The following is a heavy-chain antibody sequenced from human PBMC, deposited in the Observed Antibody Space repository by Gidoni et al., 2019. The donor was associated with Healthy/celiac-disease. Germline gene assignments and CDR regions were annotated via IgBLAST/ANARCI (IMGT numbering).Heavy chain of an antibody. V-gene: IGHV4-39*01. D-gene: IGHD2-21*01. Sequence: QLQLQESGPGLVKPSETLSLTCTVSGGSICSSSYYWGWIRQPPGKGLEWIGSIYYSGSTYYNPSLKSRVTISVDTSKNQFSLKLSSVTAADTAVYYCARRSALLCGGDCYYAFDIWGQGTMVTVSS. CDR1: GGSICSSSYY. J-gene: IGHJ3*02. CDR3: ARRSALLCGGDCYYAFDI. CDR2: IYYSGST.